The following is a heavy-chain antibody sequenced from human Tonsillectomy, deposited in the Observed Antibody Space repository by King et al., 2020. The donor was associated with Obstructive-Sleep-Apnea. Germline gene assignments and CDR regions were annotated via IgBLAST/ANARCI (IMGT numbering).Heavy chain of an antibody. CDR2: TSYGGRNK. J-gene: IGHJ3*02. CDR3: AKVVVPAATYDAFDI. D-gene: IGHD2-2*01. Sequence: VQLVESGGGVVQPGRSQRLSCAASGFTFSSYGMHWVRQASGKGLEWVAVTSYGGRNKYYADTVKGRFTISRDNSKNTLYLQMNSLRAEDTAVYYCAKVVVPAATYDAFDIWGQGTMVTVSS. V-gene: IGHV3-30*18. CDR1: GFTFSSYG.